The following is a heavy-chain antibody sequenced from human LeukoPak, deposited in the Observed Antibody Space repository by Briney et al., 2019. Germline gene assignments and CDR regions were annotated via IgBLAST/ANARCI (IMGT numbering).Heavy chain of an antibody. CDR2: ISVTGDYT. D-gene: IGHD5-24*01. V-gene: IGHV3-23*01. J-gene: IGHJ4*02. CDR1: GFTFSGYA. Sequence: GESLKISCADSGFTFSGYAVSWVRQPPGKGLEWVLGISVTGDYTHYADSVKGRFSVSRDNSKNTLYLHMNSLTVEDTAVYFCATFRGDGYNLGFDNWGQGTLVTVSS. CDR3: ATFRGDGYNLGFDN.